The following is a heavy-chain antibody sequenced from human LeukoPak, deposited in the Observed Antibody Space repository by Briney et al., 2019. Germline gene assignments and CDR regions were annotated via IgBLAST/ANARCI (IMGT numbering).Heavy chain of an antibody. V-gene: IGHV3-33*06. CDR3: AKPKDDYNELYYFDY. J-gene: IGHJ4*02. D-gene: IGHD5-24*01. CDR2: LWYDGSNK. Sequence: PGGSLRLSCAASGFIFSTYGIHWVRQAPGKGLEWVAVLWYDGSNKYYADSVKGRFTISRDNSKNTLYLQMNSLRAEDTAVYYCAKPKDDYNELYYFDYWGQGTLVTVSS. CDR1: GFIFSTYG.